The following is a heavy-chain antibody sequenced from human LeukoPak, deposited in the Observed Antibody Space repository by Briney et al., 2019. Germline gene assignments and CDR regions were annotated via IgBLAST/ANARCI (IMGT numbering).Heavy chain of an antibody. Sequence: SETLSLTCTVSGGSISSSSYYWGWIRQPPGRGLEWIGSIYYDVSTYYNPSLKSRVTISVDTSKNQFSLKLSSVTAADTAVYYCAGGGCSGDTCYQFDYWGQGTLVTVSS. D-gene: IGHD2-15*01. J-gene: IGHJ4*02. CDR2: IYYDVST. V-gene: IGHV4-39*07. CDR3: AGGGCSGDTCYQFDY. CDR1: GGSISSSSYY.